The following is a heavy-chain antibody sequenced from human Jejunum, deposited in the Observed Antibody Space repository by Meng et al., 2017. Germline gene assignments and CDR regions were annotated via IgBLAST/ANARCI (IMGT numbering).Heavy chain of an antibody. CDR1: GFTFNNYW. Sequence: GESLKISCVASGFTFNNYWMHWVRHAPGKGLVWVSRINTDGSSPNYADSVKGRFTISRDNAKNTLYLQMNSLRAEDTAVYYCGRHCSGGSCGPYNGMDVWGQGTTVTVSS. V-gene: IGHV3-74*01. CDR2: INTDGSSP. D-gene: IGHD2-15*01. J-gene: IGHJ6*02. CDR3: GRHCSGGSCGPYNGMDV.